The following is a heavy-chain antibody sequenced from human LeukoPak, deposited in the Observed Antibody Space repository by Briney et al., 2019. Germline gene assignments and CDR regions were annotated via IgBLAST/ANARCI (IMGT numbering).Heavy chain of an antibody. D-gene: IGHD3-22*01. J-gene: IGHJ3*02. CDR3: ARTHQTMIVIHAFDI. Sequence: GGSLRLSCAASGFTFSSYSMNWVRQAPGKGLEWVSYISSSSSTIYYADSVKGRFTISRDNAKNSLYLQMNSLRAEDTAVYYCARTHQTMIVIHAFDIWGQGTMVTVSS. CDR1: GFTFSSYS. CDR2: ISSSSSTI. V-gene: IGHV3-48*01.